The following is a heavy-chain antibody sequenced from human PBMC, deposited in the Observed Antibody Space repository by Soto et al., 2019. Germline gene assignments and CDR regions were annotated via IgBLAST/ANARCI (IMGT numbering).Heavy chain of an antibody. CDR2: IIPIFGTA. V-gene: IGHV1-69*13. Sequence: ASVKVSCKASGGTFSSYAISWVRQAPGQGLEWMGGIIPIFGTANYAQKFQGRVTITADESTSTAYMELSSLRSEDTAVYYCAKSPYYDILTGYYNQYYFDYWGQGTLVTVSS. CDR1: GGTFSSYA. CDR3: AKSPYYDILTGYYNQYYFDY. D-gene: IGHD3-9*01. J-gene: IGHJ4*02.